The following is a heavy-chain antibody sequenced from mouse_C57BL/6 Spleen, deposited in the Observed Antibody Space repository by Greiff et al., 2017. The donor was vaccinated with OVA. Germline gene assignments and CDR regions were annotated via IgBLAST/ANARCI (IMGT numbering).Heavy chain of an antibody. CDR1: GYTFTSYW. V-gene: IGHV1-69*01. J-gene: IGHJ4*01. Sequence: QVQLQQPGAELVKPGASVKLSCKASGYTFTSYWMHWVKQRPGQGLEWIGEIDPSDSYTNYNQKFKGKSTLTVDKSSSTAYMQLSSLTSEDSAVYDGARKGSYAMGYWGQETSVTVSS. CDR2: IDPSDSYT. CDR3: ARKGSYAMGY.